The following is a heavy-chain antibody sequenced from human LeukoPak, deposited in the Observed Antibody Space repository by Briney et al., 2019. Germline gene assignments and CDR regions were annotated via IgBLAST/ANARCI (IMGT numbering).Heavy chain of an antibody. Sequence: PGGSLRLSCAASGFTFSSYAMSWVRQAPGKGLEWVSAISGSGGSTCYADSVKGRFTISRDNSKNTLYLQMNSLRAEDTAVYYCAKGSIAVAGTSEFGYWGQGTLVTVSS. V-gene: IGHV3-23*01. CDR2: ISGSGGST. D-gene: IGHD6-19*01. CDR1: GFTFSSYA. CDR3: AKGSIAVAGTSEFGY. J-gene: IGHJ4*02.